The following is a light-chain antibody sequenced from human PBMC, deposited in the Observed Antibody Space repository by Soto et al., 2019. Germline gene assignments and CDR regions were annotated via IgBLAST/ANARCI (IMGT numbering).Light chain of an antibody. CDR1: SSNIGSNY. CDR2: RNN. CDR3: AAWDDSLSGRVV. Sequence: QSVLTQPPSASGTPGQRVTISCSGSSSNIGSNYVYWYQQLPGTAPKLLIYRNNQRPSGVPDRFSGSKSGTSASLAISGLRSEDEADYCCAAWDDSLSGRVVFGGGTKLTVL. J-gene: IGLJ2*01. V-gene: IGLV1-47*01.